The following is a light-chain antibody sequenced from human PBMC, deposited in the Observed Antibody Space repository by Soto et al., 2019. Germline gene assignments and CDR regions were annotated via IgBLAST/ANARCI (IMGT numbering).Light chain of an antibody. J-gene: IGLJ3*02. CDR3: AAWDDSLSAWV. Sequence: QSVLTQPPSASATPGQRVTISCCGSSSNIGSNYVYWYQQLPGTAPKLLIYRNKERPSGVFDRFSGSKSGTSASLAISGLRSEDEADYYCAAWDDSLSAWVFGGGTKVTVL. CDR2: RNK. V-gene: IGLV1-47*01. CDR1: SSNIGSNY.